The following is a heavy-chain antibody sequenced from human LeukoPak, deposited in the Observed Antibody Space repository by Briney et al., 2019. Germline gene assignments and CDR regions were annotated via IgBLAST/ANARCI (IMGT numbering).Heavy chain of an antibody. D-gene: IGHD5-18*01. J-gene: IGHJ3*02. CDR2: IYTGGYT. V-gene: IGHV3-66*01. Sequence: GGSLRLSCAASGFIVNNNFMSWVRQAPGKGLEWVSVIYTGGYTYYADSVQGRFTISRDNSKNTLHLQMNSLTAEDTAVYFCAKERDTANDYAFDIWGQGTMVTVSS. CDR1: GFIVNNNF. CDR3: AKERDTANDYAFDI.